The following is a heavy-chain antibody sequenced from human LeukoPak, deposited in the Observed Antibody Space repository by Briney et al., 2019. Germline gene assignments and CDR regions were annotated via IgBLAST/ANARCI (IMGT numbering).Heavy chain of an antibody. CDR3: AREYPQSFSSDY. CDR2: ISSSSSYI. J-gene: IGHJ4*02. V-gene: IGHV3-21*01. Sequence: GSLRLSCSASGFTFSDYRMNWVRHAPGKGLEWVSSISSSSSYIYYADSVKGRFTISRDNAKNSLYLQMNSLRAEDTAVYYCAREYPQSFSSDYWGQGTLVTVSS. CDR1: GFTFSDYR. D-gene: IGHD3-3*02.